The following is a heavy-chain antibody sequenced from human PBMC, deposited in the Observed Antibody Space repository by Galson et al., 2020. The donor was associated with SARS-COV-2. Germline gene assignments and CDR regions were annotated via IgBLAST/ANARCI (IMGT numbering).Heavy chain of an antibody. CDR3: GKPHSGSYYGVVS. Sequence: GGSLRLSCAASGFTFSSYAMHWVRQAPGKGLEWVAVIWYDGSTNYYADSVKGRFTISRDNSKNTLYLQMDSLRGEDTAVYYCGKPHSGSYYGVVSWGQGTLVTVSS. CDR1: GFTFSSYA. D-gene: IGHD1-26*01. J-gene: IGHJ5*02. CDR2: IWYDGSTN. V-gene: IGHV3-30*02.